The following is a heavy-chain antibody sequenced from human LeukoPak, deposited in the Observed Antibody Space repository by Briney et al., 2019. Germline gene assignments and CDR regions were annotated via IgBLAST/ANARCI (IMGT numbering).Heavy chain of an antibody. Sequence: GGSLRLSCAASGFTFSDYYMTWIRQAPGKGLEWVSYISSSTHYTNYADSVKGRFTISRDNAKNSLYLQMNSLRAEDTAVYYCARGETNWFDSWGQGTLVTVSS. V-gene: IGHV3-11*05. CDR2: ISSSTHYT. J-gene: IGHJ5*01. CDR3: ARGETNWFDS. CDR1: GFTFSDYY.